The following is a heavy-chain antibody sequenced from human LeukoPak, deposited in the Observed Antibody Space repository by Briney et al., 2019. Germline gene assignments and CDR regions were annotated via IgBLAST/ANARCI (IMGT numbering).Heavy chain of an antibody. CDR2: MRGSGDST. D-gene: IGHD4-23*01. CDR3: AKWGLRGYGDNGGFDS. Sequence: PGGTLRLSCAASGFTFRSSGMSWVRQAPGKGREWGSTMRGSGDSTYADSATGRFSVSRDNSKSTLYLQMNSLRAEDTAVYSCAKWGLRGYGDNGGFDSWGQGTLVTVSS. V-gene: IGHV3-23*01. CDR1: GFTFRSSG. J-gene: IGHJ4*02.